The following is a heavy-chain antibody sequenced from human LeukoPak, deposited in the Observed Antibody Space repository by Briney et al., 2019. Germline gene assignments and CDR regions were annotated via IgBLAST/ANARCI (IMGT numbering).Heavy chain of an antibody. J-gene: IGHJ4*02. CDR2: INPNSGDT. CDR3: ARVRYRLAETYIDY. CDR1: GYIVTGYY. V-gene: IGHV1-2*02. Sequence: ASVKVSFKASGYIVTGYYMHWVRQSPGQGLEWMGWINPNSGDTNYAQKFQGRVTMTRDTSISTAYMELSRLRSDDTAVYYCARVRYRLAETYIDYWGQGTLVTVSS. D-gene: IGHD3-16*01.